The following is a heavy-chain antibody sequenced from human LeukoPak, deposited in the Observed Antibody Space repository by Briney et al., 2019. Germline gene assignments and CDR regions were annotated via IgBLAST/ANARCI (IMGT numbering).Heavy chain of an antibody. V-gene: IGHV3-23*01. CDR3: AKPLLYYDFWSGYYQSQSSLFDY. Sequence: GGTLRLSCADSGFTFSSYARSWVRQAPGKGLEWVSAISGSGGSTYYADSVKGRFTISRDNSKNTLYLQMNSLRAEDTAVYYCAKPLLYYDFWSGYYQSQSSLFDYWGQGTLVTVSS. J-gene: IGHJ4*02. CDR2: ISGSGGST. CDR1: GFTFSSYA. D-gene: IGHD3-3*01.